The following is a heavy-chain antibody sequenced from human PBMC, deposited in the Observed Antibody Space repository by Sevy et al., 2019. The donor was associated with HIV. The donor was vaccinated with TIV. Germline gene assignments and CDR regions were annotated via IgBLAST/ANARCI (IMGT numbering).Heavy chain of an antibody. D-gene: IGHD1-1*01. CDR1: GFTFSSYV. CDR2: ISGSGGST. CDR3: AKVRISTNYYYYGMDV. Sequence: GGSLRLSCAASGFTFSSYVMSWVRQAPGKGLEWVSAISGSGGSTYYADSVKGRFTISRDNSKNTLYLQMNSLRAEDTAVYYCAKVRISTNYYYYGMDVWGQGTTVTVSS. J-gene: IGHJ6*02. V-gene: IGHV3-23*01.